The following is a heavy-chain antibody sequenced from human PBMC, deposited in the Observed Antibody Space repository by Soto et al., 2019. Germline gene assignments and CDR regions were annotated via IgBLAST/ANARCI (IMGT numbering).Heavy chain of an antibody. CDR1: GFTFSSYW. V-gene: IGHV3-7*01. Sequence: PGGSLRLSCAASGFTFSSYWMSWVRQAPGKGLEWVANIKQDGSEKYYVDSVKGRFTISRDNAKNSLYLQMNSLRAEDTAVYYCARTRSGIAVAGRYYFDYWGQGTLVTVSS. D-gene: IGHD6-19*01. CDR3: ARTRSGIAVAGRYYFDY. CDR2: IKQDGSEK. J-gene: IGHJ4*02.